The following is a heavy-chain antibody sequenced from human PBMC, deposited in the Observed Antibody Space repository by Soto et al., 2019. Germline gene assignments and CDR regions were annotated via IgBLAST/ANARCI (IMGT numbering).Heavy chain of an antibody. D-gene: IGHD3-10*01. CDR3: ARQGGHFNMVRGVINWFDP. J-gene: IGHJ5*02. CDR1: GGSISSSSYY. Sequence: SETLSLTCTVSGGSISSSSYYWGWIRQPPGKGLEWIGSIYYSGSTYYNPSLKSRVTISVDTSKNQFSLKLSSVTAADTAVYYCARQGGHFNMVRGVINWFDPWGQGTLVTVSS. V-gene: IGHV4-39*01. CDR2: IYYSGST.